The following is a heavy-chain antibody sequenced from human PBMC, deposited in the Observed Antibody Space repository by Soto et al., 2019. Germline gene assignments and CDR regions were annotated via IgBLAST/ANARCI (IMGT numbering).Heavy chain of an antibody. CDR2: IYYSGST. J-gene: IGHJ4*02. D-gene: IGHD3-22*01. CDR3: ARHSGYSGSGYYYVQHFDY. V-gene: IGHV4-39*01. Sequence: SETLSLTCTVSGGSISSSSYYWGWIRQPPGKGLEWIGSIYYSGSTYYNPSLKSRVTISVDTSKNQFPLKLSSVTAADTAVYYCARHSGYSGSGYYYVQHFDYWGQGTLVTVSS. CDR1: GGSISSSSYY.